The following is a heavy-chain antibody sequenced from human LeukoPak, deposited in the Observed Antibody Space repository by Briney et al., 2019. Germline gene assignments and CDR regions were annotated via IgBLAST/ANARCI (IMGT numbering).Heavy chain of an antibody. Sequence: GRSLRLSCAASGFTFSSYGMHWVRQAPGKGLEWVAVISYDGSNKYYADSVKGRFTISRDNSKNTLSLQMNSLRAEDTAVYYCAKDWMPTTPPFDSWGQGTLVTVSS. V-gene: IGHV3-30*18. CDR2: ISYDGSNK. CDR1: GFTFSSYG. CDR3: AKDWMPTTPPFDS. D-gene: IGHD5-24*01. J-gene: IGHJ4*02.